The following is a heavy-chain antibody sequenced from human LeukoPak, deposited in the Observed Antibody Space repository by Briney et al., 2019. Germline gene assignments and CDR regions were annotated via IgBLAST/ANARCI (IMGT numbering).Heavy chain of an antibody. CDR2: INSDGSST. J-gene: IGHJ4*02. CDR1: GFTFSSYW. Sequence: PGGSLRLSCAASGFTFSSYWMHWVRQAPGKGLVWVSRINSDGSSTSYADSVKGRFAISRDNAMNTLYLQMNSLRAEDTAVYYCARALRYSSPFDYWGQGTLVTVSS. V-gene: IGHV3-74*01. CDR3: ARALRYSSPFDY. D-gene: IGHD6-13*01.